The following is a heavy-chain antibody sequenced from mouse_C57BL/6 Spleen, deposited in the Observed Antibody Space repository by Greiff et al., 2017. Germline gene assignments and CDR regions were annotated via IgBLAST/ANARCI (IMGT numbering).Heavy chain of an antibody. CDR2: IYPSDSET. CDR1: GYTFTSYW. D-gene: IGHD1-1*01. Sequence: VQLQQPGAELVRPGSSVKLSCKASGYTFTSYWMHWVKQRPIQGLEWIGNIYPSDSETHYNQKFKDKATLTVDKSSSTAYMRLSSLTSEDSAVYYCARWGVIGDYWGQGTTLTVSS. V-gene: IGHV1-52*01. CDR3: ARWGVIGDY. J-gene: IGHJ2*01.